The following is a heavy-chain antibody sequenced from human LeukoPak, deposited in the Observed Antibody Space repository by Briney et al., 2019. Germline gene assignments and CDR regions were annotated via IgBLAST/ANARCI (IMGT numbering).Heavy chain of an antibody. Sequence: SETLSLTCAVYGGSFSGYYWSWIRQPPVKGLEWIGEINHSGSTNYNPSLKSRVTISVDTSKNQFSLKLSSVTAADTAVYYCAASSRACSSTSCYPGYFDYWGQGTLVTVSS. V-gene: IGHV4-34*01. CDR2: INHSGST. D-gene: IGHD2-2*01. J-gene: IGHJ4*02. CDR1: GGSFSGYY. CDR3: AASSRACSSTSCYPGYFDY.